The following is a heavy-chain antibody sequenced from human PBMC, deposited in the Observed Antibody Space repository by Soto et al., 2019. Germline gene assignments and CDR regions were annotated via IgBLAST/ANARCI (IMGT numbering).Heavy chain of an antibody. CDR2: VYHSGTT. CDR1: GYSISSGYY. Sequence: PSETLSLTCGVSGYSISSGYYRGWIRQPPGKGLEWIGSVYHSGTTYYNPSLKSRVTISLDTSKNQFSLRLTSVTAADTAMYFCTRSLYSSSWYAGSWGQGTLVTVSS. CDR3: TRSLYSSSWYAGS. J-gene: IGHJ4*02. V-gene: IGHV4-38-2*01. D-gene: IGHD6-13*01.